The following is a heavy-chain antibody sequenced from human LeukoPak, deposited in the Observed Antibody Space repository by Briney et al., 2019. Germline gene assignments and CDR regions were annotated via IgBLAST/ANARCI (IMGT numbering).Heavy chain of an antibody. Sequence: PGRSLRLSCAASGFTFSHYGMHWVRQAPGKGLEWVAVIWSDGSNKYYADSVKGRFTISRDNSKNTVSLQMNSLRTGDAAVYYCAKDAQRGFDYSNSLEHWGQGSLVTVSS. D-gene: IGHD4-11*01. CDR3: AKDAQRGFDYSNSLEH. CDR2: IWSDGSNK. CDR1: GFTFSHYG. J-gene: IGHJ4*02. V-gene: IGHV3-33*06.